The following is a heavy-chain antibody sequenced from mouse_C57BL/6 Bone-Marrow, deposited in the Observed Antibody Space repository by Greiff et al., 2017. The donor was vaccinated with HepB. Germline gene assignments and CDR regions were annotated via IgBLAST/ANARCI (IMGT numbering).Heavy chain of an antibody. V-gene: IGHV8-8*01. J-gene: IGHJ3*01. CDR3: ARKRDYYGSSYEAWFAY. CDR1: GFSLSTFGMG. CDR2: IWWDDDK. Sequence: QVTLKESGPGILQPSQTLSLTCSFSGFSLSTFGMGVGWIRQPSGKGLEWLAHIWWDDDKYYNPALKSRLTISKDTSKNQVFLKIANVDTADTATYYCARKRDYYGSSYEAWFAYWGQGTLVTVSA. D-gene: IGHD1-1*01.